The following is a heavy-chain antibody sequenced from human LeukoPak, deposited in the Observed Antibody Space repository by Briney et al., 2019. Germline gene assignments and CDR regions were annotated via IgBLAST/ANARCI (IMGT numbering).Heavy chain of an antibody. CDR3: ARFGKQYDYFDC. D-gene: IGHD3-16*01. J-gene: IGHJ4*02. CDR2: IYYSGST. CDR1: GGSISSYY. V-gene: IGHV4-59*12. Sequence: PSETLSLTCAVSGGSISSYYWSWIRQPPGKGLEWIGYIYYSGSTNYNPSLKSRVTISVDTSKNQFSLKLSSVTAADTAIYYCARFGKQYDYFDCWGQGTLVIVSS.